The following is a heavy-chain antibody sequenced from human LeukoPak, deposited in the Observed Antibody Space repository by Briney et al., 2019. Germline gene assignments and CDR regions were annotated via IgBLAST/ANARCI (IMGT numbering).Heavy chain of an antibody. CDR2: ISGSGDGT. Sequence: PGGSLRLSCAASEFPFSTYAMSWVRQAPGKGLEWVSSISGSGDGTYYADSVQGRFTISRDNSKNTLYLQINSLRAEDTAGYYCAQESDLLCGGWFDPWGQGTLVTVSS. CDR3: AQESDLLCGGWFDP. CDR1: EFPFSTYA. J-gene: IGHJ5*02. V-gene: IGHV3-23*01. D-gene: IGHD2-2*01.